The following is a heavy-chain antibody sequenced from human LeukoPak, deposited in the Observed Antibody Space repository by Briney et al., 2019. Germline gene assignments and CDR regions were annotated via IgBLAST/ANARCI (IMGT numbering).Heavy chain of an antibody. CDR1: GFTFSDYY. D-gene: IGHD4-17*01. V-gene: IGHV3-11*06. Sequence: GGSLRLSCAASGFTFSDYYMSWIRQAPGKGLEWVSYISSSSSYTNYADSVKGRFTISRGNAKNSLYLQMNSLRAEDTAVYYCARANGDFDYWGQGTLVTVSS. J-gene: IGHJ4*02. CDR2: ISSSSSYT. CDR3: ARANGDFDY.